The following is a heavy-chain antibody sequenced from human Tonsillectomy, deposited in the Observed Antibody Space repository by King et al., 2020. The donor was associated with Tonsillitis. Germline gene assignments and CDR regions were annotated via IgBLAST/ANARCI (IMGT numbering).Heavy chain of an antibody. CDR1: GGTFSSYA. Sequence: QLVQSGAEVKKPGSSVKVSCKASGGTFSSYAISWVRQAPGQGLEWMGGIIPIFGTANYAQKFQGRVTITADESTSTAYMELSSLRSEDTAVYYCARSYCSSTSCYTGSDAFDIWGHGTMVTVSS. V-gene: IGHV1-69*12. CDR3: ARSYCSSTSCYTGSDAFDI. J-gene: IGHJ3*02. D-gene: IGHD2-2*02. CDR2: IIPIFGTA.